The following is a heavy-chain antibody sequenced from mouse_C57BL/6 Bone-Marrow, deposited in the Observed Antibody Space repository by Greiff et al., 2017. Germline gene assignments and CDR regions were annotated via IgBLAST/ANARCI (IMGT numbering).Heavy chain of an antibody. V-gene: IGHV14-4*01. CDR2: IDPENGDT. D-gene: IGHD1-1*01. CDR3: TTRGYYYGSSYAGFAY. CDR1: GFNIKDDY. Sequence: VTLKVSGAELVRPGASVKLSCTASGFNIKDDYMHWVKQRPEQGLEWIGWIDPENGDTEYASKFQGKATITADTSSNTAYLQLSSLTSEDTAVYYCTTRGYYYGSSYAGFAYWGQGTLVTVSA. J-gene: IGHJ3*01.